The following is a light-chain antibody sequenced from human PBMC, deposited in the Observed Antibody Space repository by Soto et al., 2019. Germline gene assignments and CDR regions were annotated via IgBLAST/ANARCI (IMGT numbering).Light chain of an antibody. CDR1: QSVSTK. Sequence: EIVMTQSPATLSVSPGERVTLSCRASQSVSTKLAWYQQKPGQAPRLLIYNTFIRATGIPARFSGSESGTEFTLTISSLQSEDLAVYYCQQYDKWPQTFGQGTRLEIK. CDR2: NTF. J-gene: IGKJ5*01. CDR3: QQYDKWPQT. V-gene: IGKV3-15*01.